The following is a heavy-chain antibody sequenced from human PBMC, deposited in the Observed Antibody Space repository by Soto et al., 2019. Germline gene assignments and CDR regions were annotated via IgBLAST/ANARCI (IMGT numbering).Heavy chain of an antibody. CDR2: ISWNSGSI. J-gene: IGHJ3*02. V-gene: IGHV3-9*01. CDR3: AKDLGNYGDYGGAFDI. D-gene: IGHD4-17*01. Sequence: EVQLVESGGGLVQPGRSLRLSCAASGFTFDDYAMHWVRQAPGKGLEWVSGISWNSGSIGYADSVKGRFTISRDNAKNSLYLQMNSLRAEDTALYYCAKDLGNYGDYGGAFDIWGQGTMVTVSS. CDR1: GFTFDDYA.